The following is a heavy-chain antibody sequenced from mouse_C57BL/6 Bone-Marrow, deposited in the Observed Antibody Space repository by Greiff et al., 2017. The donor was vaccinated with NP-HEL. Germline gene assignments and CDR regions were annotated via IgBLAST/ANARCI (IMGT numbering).Heavy chain of an antibody. V-gene: IGHV5-16*01. D-gene: IGHD2-3*01. CDR2: INYDGSST. CDR1: GFTFSDYY. Sequence: EVMLVESEGGLVQPGSSMKLSCTASGFTFSDYYMAWVRQVPEKGLEWVANINYDGSSTYYLDSLKSRFIISRDNAKNILYLQMSSLKSEDTATYYCARDIYDGYSFDYWGQGTTLTVSS. CDR3: ARDIYDGYSFDY. J-gene: IGHJ2*01.